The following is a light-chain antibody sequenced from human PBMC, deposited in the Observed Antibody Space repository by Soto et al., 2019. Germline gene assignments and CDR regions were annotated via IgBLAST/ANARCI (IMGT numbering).Light chain of an antibody. CDR3: SSYTSSSTVV. J-gene: IGLJ1*01. V-gene: IGLV2-14*01. Sequence: QSALTQPASVSGSPGQSITISCTGTSSDVGGYNYVSWYQQHPGKAPKLMIYEVSNRPSGVSNRFSGSKSGNTASLTISGPEAEDEADYYCSSYTSSSTVVFGTGTKLTVL. CDR2: EVS. CDR1: SSDVGGYNY.